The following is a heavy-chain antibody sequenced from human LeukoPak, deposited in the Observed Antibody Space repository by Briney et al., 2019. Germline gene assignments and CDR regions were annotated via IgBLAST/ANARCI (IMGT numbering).Heavy chain of an antibody. CDR1: GYTFTSYY. CDR3: ARDSDYGGNGGNCYFDY. CDR2: INPSGGST. Sequence: ASVKVSCKASGYTFTSYYMHWVRQAPGQGLEWMGIINPSGGSTSYAQKFQGRVTMTRDTSTSTVYMELSSLRSEDTAVYYCARDSDYGGNGGNCYFDYWGQGTLVTVSS. J-gene: IGHJ4*02. V-gene: IGHV1-46*01. D-gene: IGHD4-23*01.